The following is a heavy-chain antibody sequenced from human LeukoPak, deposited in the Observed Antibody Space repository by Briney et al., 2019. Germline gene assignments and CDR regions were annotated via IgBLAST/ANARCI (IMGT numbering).Heavy chain of an antibody. CDR2: ISYHGINK. CDR3: ARDFTGRYTIDY. Sequence: GGSLRLSCAASGFTFNDYNMHWVRQAPGKGLEGVAFISYHGINKNDADSVKGRFTISRDNSENTVYLQINSLRPEDTAIYYCARDFTGRYTIDYWGQGTLVTVSS. J-gene: IGHJ4*02. CDR1: GFTFNDYN. V-gene: IGHV3-30-3*01. D-gene: IGHD3-9*01.